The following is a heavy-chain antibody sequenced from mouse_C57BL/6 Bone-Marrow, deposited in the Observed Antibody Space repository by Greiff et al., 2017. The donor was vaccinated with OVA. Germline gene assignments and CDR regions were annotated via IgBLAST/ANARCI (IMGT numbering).Heavy chain of an antibody. CDR1: GFTFTDYY. CDR2: IRNKANGYTT. V-gene: IGHV7-3*01. D-gene: IGHD1-1*01. Sequence: EVKLQESGGGLVQPGGSLSLSCAASGFTFTDYYMSWVRQPPGKALEWLGFIRNKANGYTTEYSASVKGRFTISRDNSQSILYLQMNALRAEDSATYYCARYDYGSSSWYFDVWGTGTTVTVSS. CDR3: ARYDYGSSSWYFDV. J-gene: IGHJ1*03.